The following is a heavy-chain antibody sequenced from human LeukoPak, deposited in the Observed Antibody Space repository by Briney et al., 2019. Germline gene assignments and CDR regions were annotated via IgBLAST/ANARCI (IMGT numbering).Heavy chain of an antibody. CDR2: IYHSGST. CDR1: GGSISSGGYS. J-gene: IGHJ3*02. Sequence: RSSETLSLTCAVSGGSISSGGYSWSWIRQPPGKGLEWIGYIYHSGSTYYNPSLKSRVTISVDRSKNQFSLKLSSVTAADTAVCYCARESGGSGNDAFDIWGQGTMVTVSS. D-gene: IGHD3-10*01. CDR3: ARESGGSGNDAFDI. V-gene: IGHV4-30-2*01.